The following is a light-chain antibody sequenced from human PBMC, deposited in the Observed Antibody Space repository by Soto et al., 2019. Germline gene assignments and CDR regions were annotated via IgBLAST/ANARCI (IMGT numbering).Light chain of an antibody. V-gene: IGKV1-5*03. CDR3: QPYNSYSRT. J-gene: IGKJ1*01. CDR2: KAS. CDR1: QSISSW. Sequence: DIQMTRSPSTLSASVGDRVTITCRASQSISSWLAWYQQKPGKAPKLLIYKASTLESGVPSRFSGSGSETEFTLTISSLQPDDYATYYCQPYNSYSRTFGQGTKVEIK.